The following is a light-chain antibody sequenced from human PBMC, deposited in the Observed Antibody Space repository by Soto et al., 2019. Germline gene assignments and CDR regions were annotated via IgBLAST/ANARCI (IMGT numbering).Light chain of an antibody. Sequence: EIVMTQSPATLSVSPGERATLSCRASQSVSSNLAWYQQKPGQAPRLLIYGASTRATGIPARFSGSGSGTEFTLTISSLQSEDFAVSDCQQDNNWHPWTFGQGTKVEIK. J-gene: IGKJ1*01. CDR1: QSVSSN. CDR2: GAS. CDR3: QQDNNWHPWT. V-gene: IGKV3-15*01.